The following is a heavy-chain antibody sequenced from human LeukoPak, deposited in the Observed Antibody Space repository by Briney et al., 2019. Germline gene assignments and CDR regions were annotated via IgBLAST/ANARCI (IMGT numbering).Heavy chain of an antibody. J-gene: IGHJ3*01. CDR2: IWYDGSSK. Sequence: GGSLRLSCAASGFTFSSYAMQWVRQAPGKGLEWVAFIWYDGSSKYHADSVKGRFTISRDNSKNTLFLQMNSVRADDTAVYYCAKERAWMARGALDVWGQGTMVIVSS. CDR1: GFTFSSYA. D-gene: IGHD5-12*01. V-gene: IGHV3-30*02. CDR3: AKERAWMARGALDV.